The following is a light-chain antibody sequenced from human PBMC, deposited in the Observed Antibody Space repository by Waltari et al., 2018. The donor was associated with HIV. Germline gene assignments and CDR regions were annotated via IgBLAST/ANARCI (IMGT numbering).Light chain of an antibody. J-gene: IGLJ3*02. CDR1: NIATYT. V-gene: IGLV3-21*02. CDR3: QVWDATGDHPGV. Sequence: SYVLTQPPSVSVAPGQTAMIICGGDNIATYTVHWYQQRPGQAPVLVISGNSDRPSGIPGRCSGSISGNTATLTISRVEVGDEAGYFCQVWDATGDHPGVFGGGTKLTVL. CDR2: GNS.